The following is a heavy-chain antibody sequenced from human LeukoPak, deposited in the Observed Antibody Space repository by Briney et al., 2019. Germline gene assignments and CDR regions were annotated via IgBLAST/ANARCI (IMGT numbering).Heavy chain of an antibody. V-gene: IGHV3-21*01. CDR2: ISRRSGYI. J-gene: IGHJ4*02. CDR1: GFRFSHYI. Sequence: SLTLSCLASGFRFSHYIMHGVRQAPAKGLDGVSSISRRSGYIHHSHSLKRRFTISRDNSKNSLYLQLNSLRAEDTAVYYSARLRKRAWHFDYGGQGTLVTVSS. CDR3: ARLRKRAWHFDY.